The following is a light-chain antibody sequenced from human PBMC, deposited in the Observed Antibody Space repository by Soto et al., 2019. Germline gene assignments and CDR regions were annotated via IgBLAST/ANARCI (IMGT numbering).Light chain of an antibody. CDR1: QSVSSGY. J-gene: IGKJ2*01. Sequence: ETVMTQSPGTLSLSPGERATLSCRASQSVSSGYLAWYQQKPGQAPSLLIFGASNRATGIPHRFTGSGSGTDFTLTISRLEPEDFAVYYCQQYGISQNTFGQGTKLEIK. CDR2: GAS. V-gene: IGKV3-20*01. CDR3: QQYGISQNT.